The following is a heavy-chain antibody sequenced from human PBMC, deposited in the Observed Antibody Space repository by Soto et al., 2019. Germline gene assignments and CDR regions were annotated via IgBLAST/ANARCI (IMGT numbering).Heavy chain of an antibody. CDR2: IYYSGST. J-gene: IGHJ6*02. V-gene: IGHV4-59*01. CDR1: GGSISSYY. Sequence: SETLSLTCTVSGGSISSYYWSWIRQPPGKGLEWIGYIYYSGSTNYNPSLKSRVTISVDTSKNQFSLKLSSVTAADTAVYYCARGWVRPGGMDVWGQGTTVTVSS. CDR3: ARGWVRPGGMDV.